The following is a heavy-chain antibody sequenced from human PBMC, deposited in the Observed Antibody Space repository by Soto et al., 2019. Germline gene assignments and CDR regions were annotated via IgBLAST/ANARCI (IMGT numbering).Heavy chain of an antibody. J-gene: IGHJ6*02. V-gene: IGHV4-59*01. Sequence: SETLSLTCTVSGGSISSYFWSWIRQPPGKGLEWIGYIYYSGSTAYNPPLKSRITISVDTSKNQFSLKLSSVTAADTAVYYCARGSSGVFGGVWGQGTKVTVSS. CDR1: GGSISSYF. CDR2: IYYSGST. D-gene: IGHD2-15*01. CDR3: ARGSSGVFGGV.